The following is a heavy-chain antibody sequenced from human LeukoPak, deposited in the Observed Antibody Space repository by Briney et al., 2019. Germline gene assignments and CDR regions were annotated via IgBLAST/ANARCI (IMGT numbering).Heavy chain of an antibody. CDR3: ARVIHLGELSLYDY. CDR2: IEPSDSYT. CDR1: GYRFTTYW. J-gene: IGHJ4*02. V-gene: IGHV5-10-1*01. D-gene: IGHD3-16*02. Sequence: GESLKISCKGSGYRFTTYWITWVRQMPGKGLEWMGRIEPSDSYTNYSTSFQGHVTISADKSLSTAYLPWSSLKASDTAMYYCARVIHLGELSLYDYWGQGTLVTVSS.